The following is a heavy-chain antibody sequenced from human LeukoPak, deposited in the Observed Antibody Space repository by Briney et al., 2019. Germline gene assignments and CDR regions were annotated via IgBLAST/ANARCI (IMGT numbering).Heavy chain of an antibody. CDR1: GGSISSYY. CDR3: ARDDIVVVPAAPYYYYYGMDV. Sequence: SETLSLTCTVSGGSISSYYWSWIRQPPGKGLEWIGYIYYSGSTNYNPSLKSRVTISVDTSKNQFSLKLSSVTAADTAVYYCARDDIVVVPAAPYYYYYGMDVWGQGTTVTVSS. CDR2: IYYSGST. D-gene: IGHD2-2*01. J-gene: IGHJ6*02. V-gene: IGHV4-59*01.